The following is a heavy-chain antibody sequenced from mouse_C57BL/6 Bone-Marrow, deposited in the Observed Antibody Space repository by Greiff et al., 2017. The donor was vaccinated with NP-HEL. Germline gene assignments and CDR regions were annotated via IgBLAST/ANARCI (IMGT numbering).Heavy chain of an antibody. Sequence: VQLQESGAELVRPGASVKLSCTASGFTFKDDYMTWVKQRPEQGLEWIGWIDPDNGDTDYASKFQGKATLTVDTSSNTAYLQLSSLRSEDTAVYYCTTGYYGSGDVDFGGWGNTLTVTA. CDR2: IDPDNGDT. J-gene: IGHJ2*01. D-gene: IGHD1-1*01. CDR3: TTGYYGSGDVDF. V-gene: IGHV14-4*01. CDR1: GFTFKDDY.